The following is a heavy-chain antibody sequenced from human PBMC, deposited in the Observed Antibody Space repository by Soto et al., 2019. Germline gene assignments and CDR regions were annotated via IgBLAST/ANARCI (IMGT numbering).Heavy chain of an antibody. Sequence: PGGSLRLSCAASGFTFSSYWMHWVRQAPGKGLVWVSRINSDGSSTSYADSVKGRFTISRDNSKNTLYLQMNSLRAEDTAVYYCAKGPGATRIVYFDYWGRGTLVTVSS. CDR3: AKGPGATRIVYFDY. J-gene: IGHJ4*02. V-gene: IGHV3-74*01. D-gene: IGHD3-16*02. CDR2: INSDGSST. CDR1: GFTFSSYW.